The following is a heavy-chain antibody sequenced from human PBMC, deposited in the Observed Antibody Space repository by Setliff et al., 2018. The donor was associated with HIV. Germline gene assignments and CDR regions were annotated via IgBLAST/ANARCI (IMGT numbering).Heavy chain of an antibody. CDR3: ARNIDMHYDFWSAYDY. Sequence: ASVKVSCKASGYTFTSHYIHWVRQAPGQGLEWMGWINVNNDATNYAQKIQGRVSMTRDTSISTAYMELRSLTSDDTAVYYCARNIDMHYDFWSAYDYWGQGALVTVSS. V-gene: IGHV1-2*02. J-gene: IGHJ4*02. CDR1: GYTFTSHY. CDR2: INVNNDAT. D-gene: IGHD3-3*01.